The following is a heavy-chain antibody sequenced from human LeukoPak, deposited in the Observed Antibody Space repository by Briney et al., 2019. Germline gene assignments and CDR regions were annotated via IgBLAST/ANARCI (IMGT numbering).Heavy chain of an antibody. CDR3: ARVMSTYYYCSGRSRGAFDI. J-gene: IGHJ3*02. D-gene: IGHD3-10*01. CDR2: INHSGST. Sequence: SETLSLTCAVYGGSFSGYYWSWIRQPPGKGLEWIGEINHSGSTNYNPSLKSRVTISVDTSKNQFSLKLSSVTAADTAVYYCARVMSTYYYCSGRSRGAFDIWGQGTVVTVSS. V-gene: IGHV4-34*01. CDR1: GGSFSGYY.